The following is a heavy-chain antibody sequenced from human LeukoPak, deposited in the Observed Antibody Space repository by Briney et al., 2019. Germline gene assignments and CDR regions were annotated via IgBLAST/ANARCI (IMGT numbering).Heavy chain of an antibody. CDR3: ARGIISTPVYGMDV. Sequence: ASVKVSCKASGYTFTSYGIIWVRPAPGQGLEWMGWISAYNGNTNYAQKFQGRVTVTTDTSTSTAYMDLRSLRSDDTAVYYCARGIISTPVYGMDVWGQGTTVTVSS. J-gene: IGHJ6*02. D-gene: IGHD3-10*01. CDR1: GYTFTSYG. CDR2: ISAYNGNT. V-gene: IGHV1-18*01.